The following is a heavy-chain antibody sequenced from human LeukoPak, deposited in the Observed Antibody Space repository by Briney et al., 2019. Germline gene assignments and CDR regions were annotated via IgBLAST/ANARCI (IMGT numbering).Heavy chain of an antibody. CDR3: ARAHHHDYYNSSGYCFGY. V-gene: IGHV1-18*01. J-gene: IGHJ4*02. CDR2: ISAYNGNT. Sequence: GASVKVSRKASGYTFTSYGNSWVRQAPGQGLEWMGWISAYNGNTNYAQKLQGRVTMTTDTSTSTADMELRSLRSDDTAVYYCARAHHHDYYNSSGYCFGYWGQGTLVTVSS. D-gene: IGHD3-22*01. CDR1: GYTFTSYG.